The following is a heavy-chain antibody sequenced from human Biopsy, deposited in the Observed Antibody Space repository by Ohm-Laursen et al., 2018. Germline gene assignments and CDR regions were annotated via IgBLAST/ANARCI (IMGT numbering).Heavy chain of an antibody. J-gene: IGHJ5*02. CDR1: GDSISTSTTYY. CDR2: IYNSETT. V-gene: IGHV4-39*01. CDR3: ARHPTGFWFDP. Sequence: SDTLSLTCTVSGDSISTSTTYYWAWLRQPPGKGLEWIGSIYNSETTFYNPSLKSRDAISFDTSTIKFPRKVSSVTAADTALYYCARHPTGFWFDPWGHGTLVTVSS.